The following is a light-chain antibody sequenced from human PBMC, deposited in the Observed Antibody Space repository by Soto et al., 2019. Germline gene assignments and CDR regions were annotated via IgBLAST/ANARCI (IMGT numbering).Light chain of an antibody. CDR1: QSVSSY. J-gene: IGKJ5*01. Sequence: EIVFTQSPSTLSFSPWERPTLSFMASQSVSSYLAFYQQKTAQAPRLLLYGASTRATGIPARFSGSGSGTAFTLTISSLEPEDFAVYYCQQRSNWPPITFGQGTRLEIK. V-gene: IGKV3-11*01. CDR3: QQRSNWPPIT. CDR2: GAS.